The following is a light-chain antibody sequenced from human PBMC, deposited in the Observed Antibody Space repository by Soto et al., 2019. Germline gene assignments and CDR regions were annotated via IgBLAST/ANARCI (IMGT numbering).Light chain of an antibody. J-gene: IGLJ2*01. CDR1: SSDVGTYKP. Sequence: QSALTQPASVSGSPGQSITISCTGTSSDVGTYKPVSWYQQYPGKAPKVIIYDDTKRPSGVSSRFSGSKSGNTASLTISGLQTEDEADYYCQSYDSSNVVFGGGTKVTVL. CDR2: DDT. V-gene: IGLV2-14*02. CDR3: QSYDSSNVV.